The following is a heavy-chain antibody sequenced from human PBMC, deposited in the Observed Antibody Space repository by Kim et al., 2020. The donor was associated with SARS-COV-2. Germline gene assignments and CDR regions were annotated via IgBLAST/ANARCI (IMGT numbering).Heavy chain of an antibody. CDR2: IYYSGST. CDR3: ARGHLFGGSCFDY. CDR1: GGSISSGDYY. J-gene: IGHJ4*02. V-gene: IGHV4-30-4*01. D-gene: IGHD2-15*01. Sequence: SETLSLTCTVSGGSISSGDYYWSWIRQPPGKGLEWIGYIYYSGSTYYNPSLKSRVTISVDTSKNQFSLKLSSVTAADTAVYYCARGHLFGGSCFDYWGQGTLVTVSS.